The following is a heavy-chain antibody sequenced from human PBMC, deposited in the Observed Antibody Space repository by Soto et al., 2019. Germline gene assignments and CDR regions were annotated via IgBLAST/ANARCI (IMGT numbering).Heavy chain of an antibody. J-gene: IGHJ3*02. D-gene: IGHD5-12*01. V-gene: IGHV3-30*18. Sequence: QVQLVESGGGVVQPGKSLRLSCAASGSTFSSYAMHWVRQAPGKGLQWVAFVSYDGSFKYYADSVKGRVTISRDNSKNTLYVQVNSLRAEETAVYYCAKELRDGYNLNAFDILGQGTMVNVSA. CDR3: AKELRDGYNLNAFDI. CDR2: VSYDGSFK. CDR1: GSTFSSYA.